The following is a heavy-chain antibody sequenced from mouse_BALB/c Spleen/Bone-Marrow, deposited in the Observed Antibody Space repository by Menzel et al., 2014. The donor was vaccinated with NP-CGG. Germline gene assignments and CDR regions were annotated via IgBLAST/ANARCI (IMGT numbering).Heavy chain of an antibody. D-gene: IGHD1-1*02. V-gene: IGHV4-1*02. CDR3: ARRGGWFAY. CDR1: GFDFSRYW. CDR2: INPDSSTI. Sequence: EVKLQESGGGLVQPGGSLKLSCAASGFDFSRYWMSWVRQAPGKGLEWIGEINPDSSTINYTPSLKDKFIISRDNAKNTLYLQMSKVRSEDTALYYCARRGGWFAYWGQGTLVTVSA. J-gene: IGHJ3*01.